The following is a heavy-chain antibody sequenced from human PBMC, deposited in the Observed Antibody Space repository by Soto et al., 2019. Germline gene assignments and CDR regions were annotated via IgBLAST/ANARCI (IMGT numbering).Heavy chain of an antibody. CDR2: ISGSGFKK. D-gene: IGHD1-26*01. J-gene: IGHJ5*02. V-gene: IGHV3-23*01. CDR3: AKNQGVELVPLATVDWFDP. Sequence: GGSLRLSCAASGFIFENFGMSWVRQAPGKGLEWISSISGSGFKKYYADSVKGRFTIARDNSKSTVYLELNNLSAEDTAVYHCAKNQGVELVPLATVDWFDPWGQGSVVTVSS. CDR1: GFIFENFG.